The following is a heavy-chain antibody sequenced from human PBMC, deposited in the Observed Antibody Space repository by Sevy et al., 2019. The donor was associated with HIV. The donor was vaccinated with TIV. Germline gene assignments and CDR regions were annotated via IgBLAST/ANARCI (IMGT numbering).Heavy chain of an antibody. V-gene: IGHV3-30*18. Sequence: GGSLRLSCAASGFTFSSYGMHWVRQAPGKGLEWVAVISYDGSNKYYADSVKGRFTISRDNSKNTLYLQMNSLRAEDTAVYSCAKGLRLAAAEYYFDYWGQGTLVTVSS. CDR2: ISYDGSNK. D-gene: IGHD6-13*01. CDR3: AKGLRLAAAEYYFDY. CDR1: GFTFSSYG. J-gene: IGHJ4*02.